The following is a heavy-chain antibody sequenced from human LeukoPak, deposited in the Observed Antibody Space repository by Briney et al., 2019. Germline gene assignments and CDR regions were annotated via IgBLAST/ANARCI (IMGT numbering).Heavy chain of an antibody. CDR3: ARVHPLFGYFDY. CDR1: VFVVISNY. CDR2: IYTGDTT. Sequence: GGSLRLSCVASVFVVISNYMAWVRQAPGKGLEWVSGIYTGDTTYSADSVKGRFIMSRDNHKNTVFLQMNSLRAEDTAVYYCARVHPLFGYFDYWGQGSLVTVSS. J-gene: IGHJ4*02. D-gene: IGHD2-21*01. V-gene: IGHV3-53*01.